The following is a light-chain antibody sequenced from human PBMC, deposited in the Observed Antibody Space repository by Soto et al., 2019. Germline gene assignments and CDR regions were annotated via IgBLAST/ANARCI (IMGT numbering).Light chain of an antibody. CDR1: NNDVGNYKL. CDR2: EGT. Sequence: QSVLTQPASVSESPGQSITISFTGTNNDVGNYKLVSWFQHHLGKAPKLIIYEGTKRPSGVSNRFSASQSGNTASLTISGLQAEDEADYYCYSYAGTSTWVFGGGTKLTVL. V-gene: IGLV2-23*01. J-gene: IGLJ3*02. CDR3: YSYAGTSTWV.